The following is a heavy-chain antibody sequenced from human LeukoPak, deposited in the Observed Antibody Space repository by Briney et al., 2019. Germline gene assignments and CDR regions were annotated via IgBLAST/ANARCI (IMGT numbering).Heavy chain of an antibody. D-gene: IGHD3-9*01. CDR3: AKGDYDILTGYWQYNWFDP. Sequence: GGSLRLSCAASGFTFSSYGMHWVRQAPGKGLEWVAVISYDGSNKYYADSVKGRFTISRDNSKNTLYLQMNSLRAEDTAVYYCAKGDYDILTGYWQYNWFDPWGQGTLVTVSS. J-gene: IGHJ5*02. CDR1: GFTFSSYG. V-gene: IGHV3-30*18. CDR2: ISYDGSNK.